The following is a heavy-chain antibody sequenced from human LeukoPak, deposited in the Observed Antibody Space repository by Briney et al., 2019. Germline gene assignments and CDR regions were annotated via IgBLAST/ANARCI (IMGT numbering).Heavy chain of an antibody. CDR1: GITFNNYA. CDR3: ARQKEDYYESSRYYYFHP. CDR2: ISGRGGST. J-gene: IGHJ5*02. D-gene: IGHD3-22*01. Sequence: GGSLRLSCAASGITFNNYAMSWVRQAPGKGLEWVSGISGRGGSTYYADSVKGRFTISRDNSKNTLFLQVNSLRAEDTAVYFCARQKEDYYESSRYYYFHPWGQGTLVTVSP. V-gene: IGHV3-23*01.